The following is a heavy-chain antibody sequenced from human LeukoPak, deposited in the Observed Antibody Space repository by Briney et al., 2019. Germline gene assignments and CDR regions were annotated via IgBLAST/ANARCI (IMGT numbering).Heavy chain of an antibody. V-gene: IGHV1-18*01. Sequence: ASVKVSCKTSGYSFTSYGISWVRQAPGQGLEWLGWISGYNGRTDYSQKLQGRVTMTTDTSTSTAYMELRSLTSDDTAMYYCARDIGVSQFDYWGQGTLVIVSS. J-gene: IGHJ4*02. CDR3: ARDIGVSQFDY. CDR2: ISGYNGRT. D-gene: IGHD3-10*01. CDR1: GYSFTSYG.